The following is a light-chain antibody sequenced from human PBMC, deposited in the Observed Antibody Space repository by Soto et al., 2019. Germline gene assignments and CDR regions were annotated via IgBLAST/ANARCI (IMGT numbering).Light chain of an antibody. V-gene: IGKV1-9*01. J-gene: IGKJ1*01. CDR2: AAS. CDR3: QQLNSYPLT. CDR1: QGISSY. Sequence: IQLTQSPSSLSASVGDRVTITCRASQGISSYLAWYQQKPGKAHKLLIYAASTLQSGVPSRFSGSGSGTDFTLTISSLQPEDFATYYGQQLNSYPLTFGQGTKVEIK.